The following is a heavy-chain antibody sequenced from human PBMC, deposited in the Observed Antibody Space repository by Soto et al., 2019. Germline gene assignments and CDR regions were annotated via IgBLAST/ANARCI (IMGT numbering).Heavy chain of an antibody. V-gene: IGHV3-30-3*01. CDR1: GFTFSSYA. J-gene: IGHJ4*02. D-gene: IGHD3-3*01. CDR2: ISYDGSNK. Sequence: QVQLVESGGGVVQPGRSLRLSCAASGFTFSSYAMHWVRQAPGKGLEWVAVISYDGSNKYYADSVKGRFTISRDNSNNTLYLQMNSLRAEDTAVYYCARARVDTIFGVVIAFDYWGQGTLVTFSS. CDR3: ARARVDTIFGVVIAFDY.